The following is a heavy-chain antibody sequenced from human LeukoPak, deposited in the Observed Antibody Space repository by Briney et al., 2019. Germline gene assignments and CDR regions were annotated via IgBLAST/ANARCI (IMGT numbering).Heavy chain of an antibody. CDR1: GFTFSSYV. Sequence: GGSLRLSCAASGFTFSSYVMSWVRQAPGKGLEWVAIIWYDGSNKYYADSVKGRFTISRDNSKNTLYLQMNSLRAEDTAVYYCAAGEPYIYWGQGTLVTVSS. CDR3: AAGEPYIY. J-gene: IGHJ4*02. V-gene: IGHV3-33*08. CDR2: IWYDGSNK. D-gene: IGHD1-14*01.